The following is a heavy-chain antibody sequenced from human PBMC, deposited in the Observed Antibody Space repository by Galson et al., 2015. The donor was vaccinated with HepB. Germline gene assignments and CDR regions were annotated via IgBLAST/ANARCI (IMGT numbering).Heavy chain of an antibody. D-gene: IGHD4-17*01. J-gene: IGHJ2*01. Sequence: SLRLSCAASGFSFNYFPMHWVRQAPGKGLEWVAVISYTGSYTNYADFGKGRFTISRDNSKNALYLQMDSLRVDNTALYYCVKPRGEGAGDYQHCYIDLWGRGALVTVPS. V-gene: IGHV3-30-3*01. CDR2: ISYTGSYT. CDR1: GFSFNYFP. CDR3: VKPRGEGAGDYQHCYIDL.